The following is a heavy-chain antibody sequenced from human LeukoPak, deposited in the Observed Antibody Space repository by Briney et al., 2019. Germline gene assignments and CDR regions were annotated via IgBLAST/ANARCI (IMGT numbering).Heavy chain of an antibody. CDR1: GGSISSGGYY. J-gene: IGHJ4*02. D-gene: IGHD2-2*01. Sequence: SETLSLTCTVSGGSISSGGYYWSWIRQHPGKGLEWIGYIYYSGSTYYNPSLKSRVTRSVDTSKNQFSLKLGSVTAADTAVYYCARARRPEYCSSTSCYSYFDYWGQGTLVTVSS. CDR2: IYYSGST. CDR3: ARARRPEYCSSTSCYSYFDY. V-gene: IGHV4-31*03.